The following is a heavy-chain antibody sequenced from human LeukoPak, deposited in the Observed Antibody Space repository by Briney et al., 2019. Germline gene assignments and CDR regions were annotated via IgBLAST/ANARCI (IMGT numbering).Heavy chain of an antibody. V-gene: IGHV4-39*07. CDR3: ARVKMHSSGWPLGNAFDI. Sequence: PSETLSLTCNVSGGSISSSSYYWGWIRQPPGKGLEWIGSIYYSGSTYYNPSLKSRVTISVDTSKNQFSLKLSSVTAADTAVYYCARVKMHSSGWPLGNAFDIWGQGTMVTVSS. D-gene: IGHD6-19*01. CDR1: GGSISSSSYY. CDR2: IYYSGST. J-gene: IGHJ3*02.